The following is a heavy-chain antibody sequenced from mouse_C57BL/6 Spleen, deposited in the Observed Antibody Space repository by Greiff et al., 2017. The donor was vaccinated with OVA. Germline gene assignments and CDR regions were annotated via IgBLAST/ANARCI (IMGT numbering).Heavy chain of an antibody. CDR2: ILPSIGRT. CDR3: ARHYYGSSVYYCDY. Sequence: QVQLQQSGSELRSPGSSVKLSCKDFDSAVFPIAYMSWVRQKPGHGFEWIGGILPSIGRTIYGEKFEDKATLDADTLSNTAYLELNSLTSEDYAIDYCARHYYGSSVYYCDYWGQGTTLTVSA. J-gene: IGHJ2*01. D-gene: IGHD1-1*01. CDR1: DSAVFPIAY. V-gene: IGHV15-2*01.